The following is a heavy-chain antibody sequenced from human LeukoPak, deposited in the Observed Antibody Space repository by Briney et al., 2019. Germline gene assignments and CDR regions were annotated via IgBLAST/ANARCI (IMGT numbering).Heavy chain of an antibody. CDR3: ARDRIVGPMESAFDI. CDR2: IIPMYDIK. J-gene: IGHJ3*02. D-gene: IGHD1-26*01. Sequence: SVKVSXKASGATFTSKTISWVRQAPGQGLEWMGRIIPMYDIKDYAQKFQGRVTITADKSTSTAYMELSSLTSEDTAVYYCARDRIVGPMESAFDIWGQRTMVTVSP. V-gene: IGHV1-69*04. CDR1: GATFTSKT.